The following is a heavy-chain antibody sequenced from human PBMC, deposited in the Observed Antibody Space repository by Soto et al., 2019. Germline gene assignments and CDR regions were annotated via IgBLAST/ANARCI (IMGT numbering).Heavy chain of an antibody. Sequence: GGSLRLSCAASGFTFSSYSMNWVRQAPGKGLEWVSSISSSSSYIYYADSVKGRFTISRDNAKNSLYLQMNSLRAEDTAVYYCAREGDFLTDPIGYYGMDVWGQGTTVTVSS. CDR3: AREGDFLTDPIGYYGMDV. CDR2: ISSSSSYI. V-gene: IGHV3-21*01. CDR1: GFTFSSYS. D-gene: IGHD3-10*01. J-gene: IGHJ6*02.